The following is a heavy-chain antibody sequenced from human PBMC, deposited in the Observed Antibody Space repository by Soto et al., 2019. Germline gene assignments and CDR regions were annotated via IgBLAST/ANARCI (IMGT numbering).Heavy chain of an antibody. CDR3: ARSVVP. J-gene: IGHJ5*02. CDR2: IYYSGST. D-gene: IGHD2-21*01. V-gene: IGHV4-31*03. Sequence: SETLSLTCTVSGGSISSFCYYWSWIRQHPGKGLEWIGYIYYSGSTYYKPSLKSRVTISVDTSKNQFSLKLSSVTAADTAVYYCARSVVPWGRGTLVTVSS. CDR1: GGSISSFCYY.